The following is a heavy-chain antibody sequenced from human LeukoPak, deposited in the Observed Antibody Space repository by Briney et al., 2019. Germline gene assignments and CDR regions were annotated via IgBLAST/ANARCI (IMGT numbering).Heavy chain of an antibody. Sequence: SGRTPVKPTQTLTLTCTSSGFSLSTSGMCVSWIRQPPGKALQSLARIDWDDDKYYRTSLKTRLTITKDTSKYQVVLTMTNTDPLDTATYYCARMRRTTVVTAGAFDNWGQGTLVTVSS. J-gene: IGHJ3*02. V-gene: IGHV2-70*11. CDR1: GFSLSTSGMC. CDR2: IDWDDDK. CDR3: ARMRRTTVVTAGAFDN. D-gene: IGHD4-23*01.